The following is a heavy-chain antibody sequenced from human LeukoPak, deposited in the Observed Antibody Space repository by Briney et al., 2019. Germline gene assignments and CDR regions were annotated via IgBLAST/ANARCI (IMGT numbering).Heavy chain of an antibody. CDR1: GFTFTSYN. D-gene: IGHD6-19*01. CDR2: ITSSSSYI. V-gene: IGHV3-21*04. CDR3: AKRGSGWYEDYYYYMDV. J-gene: IGHJ6*03. Sequence: PGGSLRLSCAASGFTFTSYNMNWVRQAPGKGLEWVSSITSSSSYIYYADSVKGRFTISRDNAKNSLYLQMDSLRAEDTAVYYCAKRGSGWYEDYYYYMDVWGKGTTVTISS.